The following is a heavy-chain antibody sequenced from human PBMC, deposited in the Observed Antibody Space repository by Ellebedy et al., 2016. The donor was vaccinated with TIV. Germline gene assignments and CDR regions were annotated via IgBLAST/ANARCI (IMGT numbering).Heavy chain of an antibody. CDR1: GGTFSRSA. CDR2: IIPIFGPA. CDR3: ARGRSVSAAHDAFDI. V-gene: IGHV1-69*13. J-gene: IGHJ3*02. D-gene: IGHD5/OR15-5a*01. Sequence: SVKVSCKASGGTFSRSAISWVRQAPGQGLEWMGGIIPIFGPAKYAQKFQGRVTITADDSTSTAYMDLSILRSEDTAIYYCARGRSVSAAHDAFDIWGQGTMVTVSS.